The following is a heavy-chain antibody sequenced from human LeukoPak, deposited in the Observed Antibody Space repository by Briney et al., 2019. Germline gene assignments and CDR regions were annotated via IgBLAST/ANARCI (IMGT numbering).Heavy chain of an antibody. Sequence: GGSLRLSCVASGFTFSSYAMSWVRLAPGKGMEGVSSISSGGTNTYYADSVKGRFTISRDNSKNTFYLQMNSLRAEDTAVYYCAKRLRDSAVFFHDWGQGTLVTVSS. CDR3: AKRLRDSAVFFHD. CDR2: ISSGGTNT. CDR1: GFTFSSYA. J-gene: IGHJ4*02. V-gene: IGHV3-23*01. D-gene: IGHD2-15*01.